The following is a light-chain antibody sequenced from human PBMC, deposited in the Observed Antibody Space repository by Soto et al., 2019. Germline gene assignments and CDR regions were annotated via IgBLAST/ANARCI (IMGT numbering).Light chain of an antibody. CDR1: QTVSGSY. J-gene: IGKJ4*01. CDR2: GTT. V-gene: IGKV3-20*01. Sequence: EIVLTQSPGTVLLSLEETASLSCRASQTVSGSYLAWYQQKPGQAPRLLIYGTTSRATGVPDRFSGGGSGTAFTLTISGLEPEDFALYNGQQYGSSPPTFGGGTKVEIK. CDR3: QQYGSSPPT.